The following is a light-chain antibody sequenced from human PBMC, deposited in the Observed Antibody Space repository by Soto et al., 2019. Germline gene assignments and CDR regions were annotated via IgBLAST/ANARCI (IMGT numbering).Light chain of an antibody. CDR1: SSDVGAYNY. J-gene: IGLJ2*01. V-gene: IGLV2-11*01. Sequence: QSALTQPRSVSGSPGQSVTISCTGTSSDVGAYNYVSWFQQHSGKAPKLMMSDVSKRPSGVPDRFSGSKSGTTASLTISGLQAEDEADYYCCSYAGSYTLLFGGGTKLTVL. CDR2: DVS. CDR3: CSYAGSYTLL.